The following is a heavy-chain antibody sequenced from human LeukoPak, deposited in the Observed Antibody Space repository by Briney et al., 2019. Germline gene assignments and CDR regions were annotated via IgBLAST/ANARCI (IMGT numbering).Heavy chain of an antibody. Sequence: ASVKVSCKASGYNFRCYDINWERQATGQGLEWMGWMSPKRGDTGYAQTFQGRITMTRDTSINTAYMELNSLTSEDTAVYYCARTNLADCGGECETDAFDIWGHGTMVTVSS. CDR2: MSPKRGDT. D-gene: IGHD2-21*01. V-gene: IGHV1-8*01. CDR1: GYNFRCYD. J-gene: IGHJ3*02. CDR3: ARTNLADCGGECETDAFDI.